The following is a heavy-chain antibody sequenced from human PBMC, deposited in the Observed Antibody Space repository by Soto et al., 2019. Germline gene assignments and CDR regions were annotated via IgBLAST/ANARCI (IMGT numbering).Heavy chain of an antibody. Sequence: SETLSLTCTVSGGSISSSSYYWGWIRQPPGKGLEWIGSIFYSGSTYYNPSLKSRVTISVDTSKNQFSLKLSSVTAADTAVYYCARVRSSWGLVSYFDYWGQGTLVTVSS. CDR1: GGSISSSSYY. CDR2: IFYSGST. J-gene: IGHJ4*02. CDR3: ARVRSSWGLVSYFDY. V-gene: IGHV4-39*07. D-gene: IGHD6-13*01.